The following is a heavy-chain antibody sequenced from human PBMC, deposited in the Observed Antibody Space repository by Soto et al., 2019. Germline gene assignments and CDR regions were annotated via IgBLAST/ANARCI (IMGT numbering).Heavy chain of an antibody. CDR3: ARGGLWFGAYQLDY. D-gene: IGHD3-10*01. J-gene: IGHJ4*02. CDR2: IYYSGST. CDR1: GGSISSGDYY. Sequence: QVQLQESGPGLVKPSQTLSLTCTVSGGSISSGDYYWSWIRQPPGKGLEWIGYIYYSGSTYYNPSPKRRVTISVDTSKNQFSLKLSSVTAADTAVYYCARGGLWFGAYQLDYWGQGTLVTVSS. V-gene: IGHV4-30-4*01.